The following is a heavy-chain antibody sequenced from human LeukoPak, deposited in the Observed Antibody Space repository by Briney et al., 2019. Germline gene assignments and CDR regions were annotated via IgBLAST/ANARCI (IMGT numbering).Heavy chain of an antibody. D-gene: IGHD5-18*01. J-gene: IGHJ4*02. Sequence: SETLSLTCTVSGGSISGYHCSRIRQPPGKGLEWIGYIYYSGSTNYNPSLKSRVTISLDTSKNQFSLKLSSVTAADTAVYYCARHVEYSYGFHFDYWGQGTLVTVSS. CDR3: ARHVEYSYGFHFDY. CDR1: GGSISGYH. V-gene: IGHV4-59*08. CDR2: IYYSGST.